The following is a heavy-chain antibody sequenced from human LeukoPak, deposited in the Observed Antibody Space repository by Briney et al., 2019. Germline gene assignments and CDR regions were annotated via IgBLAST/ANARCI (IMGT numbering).Heavy chain of an antibody. D-gene: IGHD6-13*01. CDR3: AKDSGGIAAAY. V-gene: IGHV3-74*01. CDR2: INSDGSST. CDR1: GFTFSSYW. J-gene: IGHJ4*02. Sequence: PGGSLRLSCAASGFTFSSYWMHWVRQAPGKGLVWVSRINSDGSSTSYADSVKGRFTISRDNAKNTLYLQMNSLRAEDTAVYYCAKDSGGIAAAYWGQGTLVTVSS.